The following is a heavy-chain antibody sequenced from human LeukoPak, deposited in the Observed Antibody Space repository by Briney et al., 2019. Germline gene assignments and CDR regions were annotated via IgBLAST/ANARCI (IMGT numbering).Heavy chain of an antibody. CDR2: ISYDATIK. J-gene: IGHJ5*02. CDR1: GFTFGRYG. D-gene: IGHD4-17*01. Sequence: GGSLRPSCVGSGFTFGRYGLHWVRQAPGKGLEWVAGISYDATIKHYADSVKGRFTISRDNFKSTLFLQLSSLRVDDTAVYFCARADYGDYLQRGSWGQGTLVTVSS. CDR3: ARADYGDYLQRGS. V-gene: IGHV3-30-3*01.